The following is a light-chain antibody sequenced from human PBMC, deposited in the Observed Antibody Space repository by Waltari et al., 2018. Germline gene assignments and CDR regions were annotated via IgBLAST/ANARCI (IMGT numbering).Light chain of an antibody. Sequence: SVLPPLPSASATSGQRVTISCTGRMSTIGNTYVYWYQQLPVTAPKLLIYKNKQRPLGVPDRFPGSQSGTSASLTIRGRRAEDEADYYCAAWDDSRSGVSFGGGTKLTGL. CDR2: KNK. CDR1: MSTIGNTY. J-gene: IGLJ2*01. V-gene: IGLV1-47*01. CDR3: AAWDDSRSGVS.